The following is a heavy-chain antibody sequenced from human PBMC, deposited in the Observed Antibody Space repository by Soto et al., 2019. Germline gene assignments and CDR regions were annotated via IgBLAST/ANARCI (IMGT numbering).Heavy chain of an antibody. D-gene: IGHD3-9*01. J-gene: IGHJ4*02. Sequence: ASVKVSCKASRYTFNANAMYWVRQAPGQRLEWMAWINVGTGATKYSQKFQGRVTITRDTSANAAYMELSSLTSDDTAVYYCVDNSRHVHLGRDFQWSQGIPVTVSS. CDR3: VDNSRHVHLGRDFQ. CDR2: INVGTGAT. CDR1: RYTFNANA. V-gene: IGHV1-3*01.